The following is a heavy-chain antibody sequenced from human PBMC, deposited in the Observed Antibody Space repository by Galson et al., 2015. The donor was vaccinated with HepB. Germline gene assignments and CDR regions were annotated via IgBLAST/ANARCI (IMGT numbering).Heavy chain of an antibody. CDR3: ARDLYDILTGSRLRGYDHFGMDV. CDR1: GYTFTNFY. V-gene: IGHV1-2*02. J-gene: IGHJ6*02. D-gene: IGHD3-9*01. Sequence: SVKVSCKASGYTFTNFYIHWVRQVPGQGPECMGWVSPNSGATTYTPKFQDRLTMTRDTSLRTVYMELNRLTSDDTAVYYCARDLYDILTGSRLRGYDHFGMDVWGQGTAVTVSS. CDR2: VSPNSGAT.